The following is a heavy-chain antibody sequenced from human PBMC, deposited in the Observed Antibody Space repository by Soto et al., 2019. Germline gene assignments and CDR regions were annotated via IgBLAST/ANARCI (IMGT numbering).Heavy chain of an antibody. Sequence: PGESLKISCKGSGYSFTSYWISWVRQMPGKGLEWMGIIYPGDSDTRYSPSFQGQVTISADKSISTAYLQWSSLKASDTAIYYCGSHLPLYDALKKGFDYWGQGTPVTVSS. J-gene: IGHJ4*02. CDR1: GYSFTSYW. CDR2: IYPGDSDT. CDR3: GSHLPLYDALKKGFDY. D-gene: IGHD2-8*01. V-gene: IGHV5-51*01.